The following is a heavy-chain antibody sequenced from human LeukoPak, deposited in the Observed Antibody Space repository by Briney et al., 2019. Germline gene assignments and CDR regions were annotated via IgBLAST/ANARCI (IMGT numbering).Heavy chain of an antibody. V-gene: IGHV3-48*01. CDR3: ARGYITGTRSGFDY. CDR1: GFTFSSYS. CDR2: ISSSSTI. J-gene: IGHJ4*02. D-gene: IGHD1-20*01. Sequence: GGSLRLSCAASGFTFSSYSMNWVRQAPGKGLEWVSYISSSSTIYYADSVKGRFTISRDNAKNSLYLQMNSLRAEDTAVYYCARGYITGTRSGFDYWGQGTLVTVSS.